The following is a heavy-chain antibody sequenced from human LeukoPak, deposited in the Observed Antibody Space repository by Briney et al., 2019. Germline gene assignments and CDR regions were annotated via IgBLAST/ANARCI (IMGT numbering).Heavy chain of an antibody. V-gene: IGHV1-18*01. CDR1: GYTFTSYG. CDR3: AVTADVRGFDMDV. Sequence: ASVKVSFKASGYTFTSYGISWVRQAPGQGLEWMGWVSGYNGNTKYAQNLQGRVTMTTDTSASTAYMELRSLRSDDTAIYYCAVTADVRGFDMDVWGQGTTVTVSS. CDR2: VSGYNGNT. J-gene: IGHJ6*02. D-gene: IGHD3-10*02.